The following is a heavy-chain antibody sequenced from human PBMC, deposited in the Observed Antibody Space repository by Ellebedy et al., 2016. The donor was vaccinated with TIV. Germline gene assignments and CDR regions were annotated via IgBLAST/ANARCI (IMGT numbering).Heavy chain of an antibody. V-gene: IGHV4-39*07. CDR1: GGSTSRSRYY. D-gene: IGHD5-12*01. CDR2: IYYSGST. Sequence: SETLSLTCTVSGGSTSRSRYYWGWIRQPPGKGLEWIGNIYYSGSTYYNPSLKSRVTISIETSKNQFSLKMSSVTAADTAVFYCARVGYSGYDWPYWGQGTLVTVSS. J-gene: IGHJ4*02. CDR3: ARVGYSGYDWPY.